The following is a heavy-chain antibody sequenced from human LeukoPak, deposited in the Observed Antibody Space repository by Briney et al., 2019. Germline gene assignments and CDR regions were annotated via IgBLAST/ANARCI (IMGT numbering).Heavy chain of an antibody. CDR3: ARFRQERAPYDAFDI. CDR1: GGSVSRSY. D-gene: IGHD1-26*01. J-gene: IGHJ3*02. Sequence: PSETLSLTRSVSGGSVSRSYWSSIRQPPGKGLEWIGYIYYSGSTNYNPSLKSRVTISVDTSKNQFSLSLSSVTAADTAVYYCARFRQERAPYDAFDIWGQGTMVTVSS. CDR2: IYYSGST. V-gene: IGHV4-59*08.